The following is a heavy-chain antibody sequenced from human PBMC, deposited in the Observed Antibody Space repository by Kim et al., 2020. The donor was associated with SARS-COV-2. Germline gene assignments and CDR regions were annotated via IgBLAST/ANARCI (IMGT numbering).Heavy chain of an antibody. D-gene: IGHD5-18*01. J-gene: IGHJ5*02. V-gene: IGHV4-59*08. CDR3: ARQQQLWFIGGFDP. Sequence: NPSLKGRVTISVDTSKNQFSLKLSSVTAADTAVYYCARQQQLWFIGGFDPWGQGTLVTVSS.